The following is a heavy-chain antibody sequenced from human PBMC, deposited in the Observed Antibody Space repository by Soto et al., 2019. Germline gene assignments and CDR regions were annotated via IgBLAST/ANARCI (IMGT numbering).Heavy chain of an antibody. CDR3: ARDLGDSSSWYGAFDI. V-gene: IGHV3-7*01. Sequence: GGSLRLSCAASGFTFSSYWMSWVRQAPGKGLEWVANIKQDGSEKYYVDSVKGRFTISRDNAKNSLYLQMNSLRAEDTAGYYCARDLGDSSSWYGAFDIWGQGTMVTVSS. CDR1: GFTFSSYW. D-gene: IGHD6-13*01. CDR2: IKQDGSEK. J-gene: IGHJ3*02.